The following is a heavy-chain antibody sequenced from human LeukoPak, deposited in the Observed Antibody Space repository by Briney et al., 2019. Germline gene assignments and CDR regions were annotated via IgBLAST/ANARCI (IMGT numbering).Heavy chain of an antibody. Sequence: EASVKVSCKASGYTFTGYYMHWVRQAPGKGLEWMGWINPNSGGTNYAQKFQGRVTMTRDTSISTAYMELSRLRSDDTAVYYCARVVFRSAVAGLDYWGQGTLVTVSS. CDR1: GYTFTGYY. D-gene: IGHD6-19*01. V-gene: IGHV1-2*02. CDR2: INPNSGGT. J-gene: IGHJ4*02. CDR3: ARVVFRSAVAGLDY.